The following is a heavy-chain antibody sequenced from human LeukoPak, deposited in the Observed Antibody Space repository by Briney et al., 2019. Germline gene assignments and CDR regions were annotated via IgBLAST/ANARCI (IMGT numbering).Heavy chain of an antibody. CDR3: AKDRATEAAWFDV. V-gene: IGHV3-23*01. CDR1: GFTFSSYA. D-gene: IGHD6-25*01. CDR2: ISGSGGST. Sequence: GGSLRLSCTASGFTFSSYAMSWVRQAPGKGLEWVSAISGSGGSTHYTGSVKGRFTISRDNSKNTLYLQMNSLRAEDTAIYYCAKDRATEAAWFDVWGQGTLVTVSS. J-gene: IGHJ5*02.